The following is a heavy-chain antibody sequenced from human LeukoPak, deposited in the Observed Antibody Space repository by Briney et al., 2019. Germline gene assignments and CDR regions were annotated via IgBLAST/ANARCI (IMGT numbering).Heavy chain of an antibody. V-gene: IGHV1-69*01. D-gene: IGHD3-10*01. J-gene: IGHJ5*02. Sequence: SVTLSCNSAGGAFTSNANSWVRLPPAPGHEWMGGIILIFSPANYAHTFPGIVTITADESTSTAYMELSSLRSEDTAVYYCAGGHYYGSGSYHFDPWGQGTLVTVSS. CDR3: AGGHYYGSGSYHFDP. CDR2: IILIFSPA. CDR1: GGAFTSNA.